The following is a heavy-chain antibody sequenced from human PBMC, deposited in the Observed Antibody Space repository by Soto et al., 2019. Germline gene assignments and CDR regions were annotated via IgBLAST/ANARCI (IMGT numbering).Heavy chain of an antibody. J-gene: IGHJ4*02. V-gene: IGHV5-51*01. CDR3: ARQADYNILTGYFYYFDY. D-gene: IGHD3-9*01. CDR1: GYSFTDYW. CDR2: IYPGDSDA. Sequence: PGESLKISCKSSGYSFTDYWIGWVRQMPGKGLEWMGIIYPGDSDARYSPSFQGQVTISVDTSINTAFLRWNGLTASDTAMYYCARQADYNILTGYFYYFDYWGQGSLVTVSS.